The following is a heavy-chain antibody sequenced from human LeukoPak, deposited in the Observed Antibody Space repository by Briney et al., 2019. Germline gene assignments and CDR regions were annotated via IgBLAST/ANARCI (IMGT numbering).Heavy chain of an antibody. J-gene: IGHJ4*02. Sequence: GGTLRLSCAASGFTFSDYWMHWVRQAPGKGLVWVSRINSDESITTYADSVKGRFTISRDNAKNTLYLQMNSLRAEDTAVYYCARDGIQLWYRNFDYWGQGTLVTVSS. CDR2: INSDESIT. D-gene: IGHD5-18*01. V-gene: IGHV3-74*03. CDR1: GFTFSDYW. CDR3: ARDGIQLWYRNFDY.